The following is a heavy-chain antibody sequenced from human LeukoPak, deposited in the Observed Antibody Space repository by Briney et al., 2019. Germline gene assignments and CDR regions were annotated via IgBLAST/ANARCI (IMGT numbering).Heavy chain of an antibody. V-gene: IGHV3-23*01. CDR1: GFTFSSYA. CDR2: ISGSGGST. J-gene: IGHJ4*02. D-gene: IGHD3-3*01. CDR3: AKDHFWSSGLDY. Sequence: QTGGSLRLSCAASGFTFSSYAMSWVRQAPGKGLEWVSAISGSGGSTYYADSVKGRFTISRDNSKNTLYLQMNSLRAEDTAVYYCAKDHFWSSGLDYWGQGTLVAVSS.